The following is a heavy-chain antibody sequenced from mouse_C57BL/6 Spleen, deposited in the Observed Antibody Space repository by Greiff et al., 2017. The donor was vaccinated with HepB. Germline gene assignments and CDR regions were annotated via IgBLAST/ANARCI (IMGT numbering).Heavy chain of an antibody. CDR1: GYTFTSYW. V-gene: IGHV1-69*01. Sequence: VQLQQPGAELVMPGASVKLSCKASGYTFTSYWMHWVKQRPGQGLEWIGEIDPSDSYTNYNQKFKGKSTLTVDKSSSSSYMQLSSLTSDDSAVYYCARETLWGQGTLVTVSA. D-gene: IGHD3-2*01. J-gene: IGHJ3*01. CDR3: ARETL. CDR2: IDPSDSYT.